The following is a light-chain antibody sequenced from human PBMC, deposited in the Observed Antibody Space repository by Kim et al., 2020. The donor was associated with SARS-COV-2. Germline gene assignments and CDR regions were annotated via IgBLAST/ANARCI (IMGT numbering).Light chain of an antibody. Sequence: QSALTQSPSASGTPGQRVTISCSGSSSNIGSNPVSWYQQLPGTAPKLLIYNDNRRPSGVPDRFSGSKSGTSASLAISGLQSEDEANYYCAAWHDSLNGPVFGGGTQLTVL. CDR1: SSNIGSNP. J-gene: IGLJ3*02. CDR2: NDN. CDR3: AAWHDSLNGPV. V-gene: IGLV1-44*01.